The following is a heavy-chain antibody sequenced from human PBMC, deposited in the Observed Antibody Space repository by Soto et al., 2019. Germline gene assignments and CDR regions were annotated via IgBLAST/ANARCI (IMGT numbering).Heavy chain of an antibody. CDR2: IYPGDSDT. D-gene: IGHD3-9*01. V-gene: IGHV5-51*01. Sequence: LGESLKISCKASGYSFSTYWIGWVRQMPGKGLEWMGIIYPGDSDTKYSPSLQGQVTISADKSISTAYLQWSSLKASDTAMYYCARLIPYYDILTGYYSYWGQGTLVTVSS. J-gene: IGHJ4*02. CDR3: ARLIPYYDILTGYYSY. CDR1: GYSFSTYW.